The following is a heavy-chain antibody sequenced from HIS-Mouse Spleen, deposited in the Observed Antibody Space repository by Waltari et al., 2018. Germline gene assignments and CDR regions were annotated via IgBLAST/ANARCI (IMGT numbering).Heavy chain of an antibody. CDR3: ARDQRVVGANY. D-gene: IGHD1-26*01. CDR1: GYSISSGYY. J-gene: IGHJ4*02. V-gene: IGHV4-38-2*02. Sequence: QVQLQESGPGLVKPSETLSLTCTVPGYSISSGYYWGWIRQPPGKGLEWIGSIYHSGSTYYNPSLKSRVTISVDTSKNQFSLKLSSVTAADTAVYYCARDQRVVGANYWGQGTLVTVSS. CDR2: IYHSGST.